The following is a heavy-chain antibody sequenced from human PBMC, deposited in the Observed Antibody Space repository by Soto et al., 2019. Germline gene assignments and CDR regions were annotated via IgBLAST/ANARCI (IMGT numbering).Heavy chain of an antibody. Sequence: SETLFLTCAVYAWSFSGYYWTWIRQPPGKGLEWIGELNESGSTNYNPSLRSRVTISVDTSKNQFSLNLTSVTAADTAVYYCARGPHDFWSGYSLRYYYSMDVWGNGTAVTVSS. V-gene: IGHV4-34*01. CDR3: ARGPHDFWSGYSLRYYYSMDV. D-gene: IGHD3-3*01. CDR2: LNESGST. CDR1: AWSFSGYY. J-gene: IGHJ6*03.